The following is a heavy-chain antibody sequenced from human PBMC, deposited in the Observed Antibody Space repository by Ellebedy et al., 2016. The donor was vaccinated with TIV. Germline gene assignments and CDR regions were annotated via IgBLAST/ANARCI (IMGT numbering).Heavy chain of an antibody. D-gene: IGHD3-10*01. Sequence: SETLSLTXTVSGDSIISSSYCWGWIRQPPGKGLEWIGNICSRGNTFCNAPLRSRLTISVDTSKNQFSLNLSSVTAADTAVYYCVRDLLFSGSRRVLDWGQGTLVAVSS. CDR2: ICSRGNT. J-gene: IGHJ4*02. V-gene: IGHV4-39*07. CDR3: VRDLLFSGSRRVLD. CDR1: GDSIISSSYC.